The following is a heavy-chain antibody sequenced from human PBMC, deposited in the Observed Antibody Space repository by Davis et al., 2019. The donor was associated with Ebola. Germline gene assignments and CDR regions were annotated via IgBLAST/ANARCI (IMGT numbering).Heavy chain of an antibody. Sequence: PSETLSLTCTVSGGSISSYYWSWIRQPAGKGLEWIGRIYTSGSTNYNPSLKSRVTMSVDTSKNQFSLKLSSVTAADTAVYYCARARRFSSSWYPQQGWFDPWGQGTLVTVSS. CDR1: GGSISSYY. CDR2: IYTSGST. D-gene: IGHD6-13*01. CDR3: ARARRFSSSWYPQQGWFDP. V-gene: IGHV4-4*07. J-gene: IGHJ5*02.